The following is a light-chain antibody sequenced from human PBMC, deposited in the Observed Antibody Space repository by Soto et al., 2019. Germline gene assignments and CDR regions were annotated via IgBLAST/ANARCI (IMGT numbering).Light chain of an antibody. CDR3: QQYGDLPPT. Sequence: EIVLTQSPDTLSLSPGERATLSCRASQSVTYDQLAWYRQTPGQAPRLLIYGASSRAAGLPDRFSGSGSGTDFTLTISRLEPEDFVVYHCQQYGDLPPTFGQGTKVEIK. CDR2: GAS. J-gene: IGKJ1*01. V-gene: IGKV3-20*01. CDR1: QSVTYDQ.